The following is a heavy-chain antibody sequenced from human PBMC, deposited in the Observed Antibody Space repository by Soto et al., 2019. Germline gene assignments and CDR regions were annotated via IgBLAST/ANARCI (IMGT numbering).Heavy chain of an antibody. CDR3: ARSHYDIVIGLYYYYYGMDV. Sequence: QVQLQESGPGLVKPSQTLSLTCTVSGGSISSGDYYWSWIRQPPGKGLEWIGYIYYSGSTYYNPSLKSRVTISVDTSKNQFSLKLSSVTAADTAVYYCARSHYDIVIGLYYYYYGMDVWGQGTTVTVSS. CDR1: GGSISSGDYY. CDR2: IYYSGST. J-gene: IGHJ6*02. D-gene: IGHD3-9*01. V-gene: IGHV4-30-4*01.